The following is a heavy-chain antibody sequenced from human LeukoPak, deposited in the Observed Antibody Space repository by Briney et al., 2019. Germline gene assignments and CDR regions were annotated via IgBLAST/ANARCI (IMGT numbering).Heavy chain of an antibody. Sequence: GGSLRLSCAASGFTVNSNYMIWVRQAPGKGLEGVSVIYSGGSTYYADSVKGRFTIPRDNSKNTLYLQMNSLRAEDTAVYYCARSSPQAWGFRYGMDVWGQGTTVTVSS. CDR2: IYSGGST. CDR1: GFTVNSNY. V-gene: IGHV3-66*01. CDR3: ARSSPQAWGFRYGMDV. D-gene: IGHD7-27*01. J-gene: IGHJ6*02.